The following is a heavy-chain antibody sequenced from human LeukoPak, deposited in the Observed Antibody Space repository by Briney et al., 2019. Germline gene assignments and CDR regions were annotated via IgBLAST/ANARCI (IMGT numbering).Heavy chain of an antibody. CDR1: GFTFSSYS. J-gene: IGHJ4*02. V-gene: IGHV3-48*04. Sequence: GGSLRLSCAASGFTFSSYSMNWVRQAPGKGLEWVSYISSSSSTIYYADSVEGRFTISRDNAKNSLYLQMNSLRAKDTAVYYCARPPPGTPYYFDYWGQGTLVTVSS. CDR2: ISSSSSTI. CDR3: ARPPPGTPYYFDY. D-gene: IGHD3-10*01.